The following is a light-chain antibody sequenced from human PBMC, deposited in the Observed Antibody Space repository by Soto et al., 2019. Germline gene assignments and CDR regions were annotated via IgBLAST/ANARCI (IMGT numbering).Light chain of an antibody. CDR1: SGHSSCA. CDR3: QTWGTGIQV. J-gene: IGLJ1*01. CDR2: LNSDGSH. V-gene: IGLV4-69*01. Sequence: QLVLTQSPSASASLGASVKLTCTLSSGHSSCAIAWHQQQPEKGPRYLMKLNSDGSHSKGDGIPDRFSGSSSGAERYLTISSLQSEDEADYYCQTWGTGIQVFGTGTKVTVL.